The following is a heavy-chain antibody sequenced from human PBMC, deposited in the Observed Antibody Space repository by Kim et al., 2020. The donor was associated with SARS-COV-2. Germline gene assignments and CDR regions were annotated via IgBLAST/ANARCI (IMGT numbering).Heavy chain of an antibody. CDR2: IYYSGST. J-gene: IGHJ5*02. D-gene: IGHD3-3*01. CDR3: ARVLGAITIFGVVIVNWFDP. CDR1: GGSISSGGYY. Sequence: SETLSLTCTVSGGSISSGGYYWSWIRQHPGKGLEWIGYIYYSGSTYYNPSLKSRVTISVDTSKNQFSLKLSSVTAADTAVYYCARVLGAITIFGVVIVNWFDPWGQGTLVTVSS. V-gene: IGHV4-31*03.